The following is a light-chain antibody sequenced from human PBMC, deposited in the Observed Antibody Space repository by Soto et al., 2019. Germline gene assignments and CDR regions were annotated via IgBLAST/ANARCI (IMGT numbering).Light chain of an antibody. J-gene: IGLJ2*01. Sequence: QSALTQPASVSGSPGQSITISCTGTSSDDGGYNYVSWYQQHPGKAPKLMIYEVSNRPSGVSNRFAGSMSANTATLTISGLQAEDEADYYCSSYTISTTHVVFGGGTKLTVL. CDR3: SSYTISTTHVV. V-gene: IGLV2-14*01. CDR1: SSDDGGYNY. CDR2: EVS.